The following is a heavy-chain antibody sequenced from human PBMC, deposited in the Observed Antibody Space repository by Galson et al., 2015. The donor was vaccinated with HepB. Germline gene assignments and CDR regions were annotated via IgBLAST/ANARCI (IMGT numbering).Heavy chain of an antibody. D-gene: IGHD3-10*01. CDR1: GFSFSSYA. CDR2: ISGGGGST. J-gene: IGHJ4*02. V-gene: IGHV3-23*01. Sequence: SLRLSCAASGFSFSSYAMNWVRQAPGKGLEWVSGISGGGGSTYYADSVKGRFTISRDNSKNTLYLQMNSLRAEDTAVYYCAKDSTMVRGVMDYWGQGTLVTVSS. CDR3: AKDSTMVRGVMDY.